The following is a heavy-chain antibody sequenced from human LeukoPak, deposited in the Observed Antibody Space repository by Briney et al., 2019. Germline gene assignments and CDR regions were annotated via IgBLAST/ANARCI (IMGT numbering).Heavy chain of an antibody. CDR2: ISAYNGNT. CDR3: ARTKDRGWYFDL. V-gene: IGHV1-18*01. Sequence: ASVKVSCKASGYTFTSYDISWVRQAPGQGLEWMGWISAYNGNTNYAQKLQGRVTMTTDTSTSTAYMELRSLRSDDTDVYYCARTKDRGWYFDLWGRGTLVTVSS. J-gene: IGHJ2*01. CDR1: GYTFTSYD.